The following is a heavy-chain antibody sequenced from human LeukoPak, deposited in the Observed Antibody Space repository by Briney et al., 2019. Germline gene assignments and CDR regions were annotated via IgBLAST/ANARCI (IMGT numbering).Heavy chain of an antibody. CDR1: GYSISSGYY. J-gene: IGHJ2*01. D-gene: IGHD2-21*02. V-gene: IGHV4-38-2*01. Sequence: SETLSLTYAVSGYSISSGYYWGWVRQPPGKGLEWIGTIYHSGSTYYNPSLKSRVTISVDTSKNQFSLKLSSVTAADTAVYYCARVTGYWYFDLWGRGTLVTVSS. CDR3: ARVTGYWYFDL. CDR2: IYHSGST.